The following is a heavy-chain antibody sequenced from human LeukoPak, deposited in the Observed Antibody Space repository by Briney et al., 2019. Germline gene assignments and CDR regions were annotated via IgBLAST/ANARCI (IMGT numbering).Heavy chain of an antibody. D-gene: IGHD5-12*01. V-gene: IGHV3-23*01. CDR3: ARDRGYTQDY. CDR1: GFTFSSYA. J-gene: IGHJ4*02. Sequence: PGGSLRLSCTASGFTFSSYAMSWVRQAPGKGLEWVSAISGSGGSTYYADSVKGRFTISRDNAKNTLYLQMNSLRAEDTAVYYCARDRGYTQDYWGQGTLVTVSS. CDR2: ISGSGGST.